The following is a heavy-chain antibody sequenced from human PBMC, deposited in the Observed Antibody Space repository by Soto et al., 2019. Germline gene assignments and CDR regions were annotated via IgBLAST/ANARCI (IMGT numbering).Heavy chain of an antibody. V-gene: IGHV3-33*01. CDR2: IWYDGSNK. Sequence: GGSLRLSCAASGFTFSSYGMHWVRQAPGKGLEWVAVIWYDGSNKYYADSVKGRFTISRDNSKNTLYLQMNSLRAEDTAVYYCARDVSSSGSYYYYGMDVWGQGTTVTSP. CDR1: GFTFSSYG. D-gene: IGHD6-13*01. J-gene: IGHJ6*02. CDR3: ARDVSSSGSYYYYGMDV.